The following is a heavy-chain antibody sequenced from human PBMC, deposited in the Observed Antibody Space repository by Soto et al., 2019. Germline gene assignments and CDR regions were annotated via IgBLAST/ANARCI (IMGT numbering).Heavy chain of an antibody. V-gene: IGHV1-8*01. CDR2: MNPNSGNT. D-gene: IGHD6-13*01. CDR3: ARAYTWGISATGT. J-gene: IGHJ4*02. CDR1: GYTFTSFD. Sequence: QVQLVQSGAEVKKPGASVKVSCKASGYTFTSFDINWLRQATGQGLEWMGWMNPNSGNTGYAQKFQGRVTMTRNTSISTAYMELSSLRSEDTAIYYCARAYTWGISATGTWGQGTLVTVSS.